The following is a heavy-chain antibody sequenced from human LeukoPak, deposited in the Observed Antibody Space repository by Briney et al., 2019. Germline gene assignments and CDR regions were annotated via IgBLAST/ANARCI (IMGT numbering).Heavy chain of an antibody. CDR2: TFPGGSDT. D-gene: IGHD4-17*01. CDR3: VRHFHPAETTGGYFDL. V-gene: IGHV5-51*01. CDR1: GFTFGDYA. J-gene: IGHJ2*01. Sequence: GGSLRLSCTASGFTFGDYAMSWVRQMPGKGLEWMGITFPGGSDTKYSPPFQGLVTMSADRSTSTAYLQWNSLKASDTAMYYCVRHFHPAETTGGYFDLLGRGTLVTVSS.